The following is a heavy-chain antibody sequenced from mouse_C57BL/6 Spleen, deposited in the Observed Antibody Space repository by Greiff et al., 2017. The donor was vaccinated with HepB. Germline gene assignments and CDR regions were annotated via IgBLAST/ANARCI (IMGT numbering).Heavy chain of an antibody. D-gene: IGHD2-3*01. CDR2: INPNNGGT. CDR1: GYTFTDYN. CDR3: ARSGGYYVSFAY. V-gene: IGHV1-18*01. Sequence: EVQLQQSGPELVKPGASVKIPCKASGYTFTDYNMDWVKQSHGKSLEWIGDINPNNGGTIYNQKFKGKATLTVDKSSSTAYMELRSLTSEDTAVYYCARSGGYYVSFAYWGQGTLVTVSA. J-gene: IGHJ3*01.